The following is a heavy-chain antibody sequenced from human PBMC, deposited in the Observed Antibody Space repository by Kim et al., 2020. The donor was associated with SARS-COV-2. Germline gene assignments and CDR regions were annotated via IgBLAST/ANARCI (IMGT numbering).Heavy chain of an antibody. D-gene: IGHD6-13*01. CDR1: GGSISSYY. J-gene: IGHJ6*02. CDR3: ARDGGGSSSWYLPYYYYYGMDV. Sequence: SETLPLTCTVSGGSISSYYWSWIRQPAGKGLEWIGLIYTSGSTNYNPSLKSRVTMSVDTSKNQFSLKLSSVTAADTAVYYCARDGGGSSSWYLPYYYYYGMDVWGQGTTVTVSS. CDR2: IYTSGST. V-gene: IGHV4-4*07.